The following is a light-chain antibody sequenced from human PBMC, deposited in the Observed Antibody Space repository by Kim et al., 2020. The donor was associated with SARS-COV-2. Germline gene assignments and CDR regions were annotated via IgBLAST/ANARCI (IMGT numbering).Light chain of an antibody. Sequence: QSALTQPRSVSGSPGQSVTISCTGTSSDVGGYNYVSWFQQHPGKAPKVLLYDVSERPSGVPDRFSGSESVNTASLTISGLQAEDEADYYCCSYAGTYTFYVFGTGTKVTVL. J-gene: IGLJ1*01. CDR3: CSYAGTYTFYV. V-gene: IGLV2-11*01. CDR1: SSDVGGYNY. CDR2: DVS.